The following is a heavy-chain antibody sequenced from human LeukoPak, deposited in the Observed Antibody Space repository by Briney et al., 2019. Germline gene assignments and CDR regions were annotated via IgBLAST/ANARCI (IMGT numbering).Heavy chain of an antibody. J-gene: IGHJ4*02. CDR2: IYTSGTT. CDR3: ASLVRGFRSDFDY. CDR1: GGSICSGSYY. D-gene: IGHD3-10*01. Sequence: SETLSLTCTVSGGSICSGSYYWSWIRQPAGKGLEWIGRIYTSGTTNYNPSLKSRVTMSVDTSKNQFSLKLGSVTAADTAVYYCASLVRGFRSDFDYRGQGTLVTVSS. V-gene: IGHV4-61*02.